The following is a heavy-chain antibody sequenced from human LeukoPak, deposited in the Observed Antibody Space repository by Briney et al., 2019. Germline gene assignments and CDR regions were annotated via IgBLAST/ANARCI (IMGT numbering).Heavy chain of an antibody. D-gene: IGHD4-17*01. V-gene: IGHV3-73*01. CDR3: TSSTVTPFDY. J-gene: IGHJ4*02. CDR1: GFTFSGSP. Sequence: QAGGSLRLSCKASGFTFSGSPMHWFRQASGQGLDWLGRIRSKANSYATVYAASVKGRFTISRDDSKNTAYLQMNSLKTEDTAVYYCTSSTVTPFDYWGQGTLVTVSS. CDR2: IRSKANSYAT.